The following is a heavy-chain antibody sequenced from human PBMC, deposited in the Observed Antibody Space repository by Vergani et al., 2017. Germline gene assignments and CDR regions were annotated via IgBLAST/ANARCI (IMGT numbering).Heavy chain of an antibody. CDR3: ARATMVRGVPYYYYGMDV. V-gene: IGHV4-30-2*01. Sequence: QVQLQESGPGLVKPSGTLSLTCAVSGGSISSGGYSWSWIRQPPGKGLEWIGYIYHSGSTYYNPSLKSRVTISVDRSKNQFSLKLSSVTAADTAVYYCARATMVRGVPYYYYGMDVWGQGTTVTVSS. J-gene: IGHJ6*02. CDR1: GGSISSGGYS. CDR2: IYHSGST. D-gene: IGHD3-10*01.